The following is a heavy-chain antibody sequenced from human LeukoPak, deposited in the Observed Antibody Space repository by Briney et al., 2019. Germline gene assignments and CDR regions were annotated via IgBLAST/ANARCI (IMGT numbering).Heavy chain of an antibody. D-gene: IGHD6-19*01. Sequence: PSETLSLTCTVSGGSISSSSYYWGWIRQPPGKGLECIGSIYYSGSTYYNPSLKSRVTISVDASKNQFSLKLSSVTAADTAVYYCARGYRDSSEENDYFDYWGQGTLVTVSS. CDR1: GGSISSSSYY. CDR2: IYYSGST. V-gene: IGHV4-39*01. J-gene: IGHJ4*02. CDR3: ARGYRDSSEENDYFDY.